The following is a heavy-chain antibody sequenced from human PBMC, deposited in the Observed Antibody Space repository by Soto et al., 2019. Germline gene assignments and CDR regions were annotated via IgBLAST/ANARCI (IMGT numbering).Heavy chain of an antibody. Sequence: GGSLRLSCAASGFTFSSYAMSWVRQAPGKGLEWVSAISGSGGSTYYADSVKGRFTISRDNSKNTLYLQMNSLRAEDTAVYYCAKDIRGGPEDGFGLDYWGQGTLVTVSS. CDR3: AKDIRGGPEDGFGLDY. J-gene: IGHJ4*02. D-gene: IGHD3-10*01. V-gene: IGHV3-23*01. CDR2: ISGSGGST. CDR1: GFTFSSYA.